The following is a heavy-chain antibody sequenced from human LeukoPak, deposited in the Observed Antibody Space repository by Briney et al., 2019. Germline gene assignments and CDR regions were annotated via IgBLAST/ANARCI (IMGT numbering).Heavy chain of an antibody. D-gene: IGHD1-7*01. CDR2: IYYSGST. J-gene: IGHJ4*02. CDR3: ARQELLPDY. CDR1: GGSISSSSYY. Sequence: PSETLSLTCTVSGGSISSSSYYWGWIRQPPGKGLEWIGSIYYSGSTYYNPSLKSRVTISVDTSKNQFSLKLSSVTAADTAVYYCARQELLPDYWGQGTLVTVSS. V-gene: IGHV4-39*01.